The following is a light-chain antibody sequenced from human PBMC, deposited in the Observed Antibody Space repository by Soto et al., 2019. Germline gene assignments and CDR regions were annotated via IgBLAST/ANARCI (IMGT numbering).Light chain of an antibody. CDR1: SSNIGAGYD. CDR2: GNS. CDR3: QSYDSSLSGSGV. J-gene: IGLJ2*01. V-gene: IGLV1-40*01. Sequence: QAVVTQPPSVSGAPGQRVTISCAGSSSNIGAGYDVHWYQQLPRTAPKLLIYGNSNRPSGVPDRFSGSKSGTSASLAITGLQAEDEADYYCQSYDSSLSGSGVFGGGTKVTVL.